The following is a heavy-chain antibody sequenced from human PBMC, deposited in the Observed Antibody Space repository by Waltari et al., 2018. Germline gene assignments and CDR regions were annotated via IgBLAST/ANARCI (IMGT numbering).Heavy chain of an antibody. Sequence: QVQLQQWGAGLLKPSETLSLTCAVYGGSFSGYSWSWIRQPPGKSLEWIGEINHSGSTNYNPSLKSRVTISVDTSKNQFSLKLSSVTAADTAVYYCARSRVIRFLEWLPIYYGMDVWGQGTTVTVSS. V-gene: IGHV4-34*01. CDR3: ARSRVIRFLEWLPIYYGMDV. J-gene: IGHJ6*02. CDR2: INHSGST. CDR1: GGSFSGYS. D-gene: IGHD3-3*01.